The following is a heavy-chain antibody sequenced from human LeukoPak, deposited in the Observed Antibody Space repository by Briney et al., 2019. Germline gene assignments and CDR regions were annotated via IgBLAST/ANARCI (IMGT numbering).Heavy chain of an antibody. Sequence: QPGGSLRLSCAASGFTFSSYAMHWVRQAPGKGLEWVAVISYDGSNKYYADSVKGRFTISRDNSKNTLYLQMNSLRAEDTAVYYCAKEVVVVPAASHDAFDIWGQGTMVTVSS. CDR2: ISYDGSNK. V-gene: IGHV3-30-3*01. CDR3: AKEVVVVPAASHDAFDI. D-gene: IGHD2-2*01. CDR1: GFTFSSYA. J-gene: IGHJ3*02.